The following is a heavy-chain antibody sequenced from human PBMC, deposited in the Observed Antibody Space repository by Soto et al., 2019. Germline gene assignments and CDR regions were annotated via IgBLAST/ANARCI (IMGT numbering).Heavy chain of an antibody. Sequence: GGSLRLSCAASGFTFSSYSMNWVRQAPGKGLEWVSSISSSSSYIYYADSVKGRFTISRDNAKNSLYLQMNSLRAEDTAVYYCARDKGDTAMVPDYWGQGTLVTVSS. D-gene: IGHD5-18*01. V-gene: IGHV3-21*01. CDR2: ISSSSSYI. CDR1: GFTFSSYS. J-gene: IGHJ4*02. CDR3: ARDKGDTAMVPDY.